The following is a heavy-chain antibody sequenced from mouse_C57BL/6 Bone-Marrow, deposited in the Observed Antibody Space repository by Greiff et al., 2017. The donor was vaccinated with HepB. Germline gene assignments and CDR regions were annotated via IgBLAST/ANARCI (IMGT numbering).Heavy chain of an antibody. J-gene: IGHJ1*03. CDR1: GYTFTDYY. D-gene: IGHD1-1*01. CDR3: ARHLYYYGSSYWYFDV. V-gene: IGHV1-77*01. CDR2: IGPGSGST. Sequence: ESGAELVKPGASVKISCKASGYTFTDYYINWVKQRPGQGLEWIGKIGPGSGSTYYNEKFKGKATLTADKSSSTAYMQLSSLTSEDSAVYFCARHLYYYGSSYWYFDVWGTGTTVTVSS.